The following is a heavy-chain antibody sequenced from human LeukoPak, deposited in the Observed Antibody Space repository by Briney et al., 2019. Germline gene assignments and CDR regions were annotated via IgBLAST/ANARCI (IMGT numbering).Heavy chain of an antibody. D-gene: IGHD6-13*01. J-gene: IGHJ3*02. V-gene: IGHV3-23*01. Sequence: GGSLRLSCAASGFTFSSYAMTWVRQAPGKGLEWVSGISGGGGATYYADSVRGRFTISRDNSKNTLYLQMNSLRAEDTAVYYCAKRDDSSSWTAFDIWGQGTMVTVSS. CDR2: ISGGGGAT. CDR3: AKRDDSSSWTAFDI. CDR1: GFTFSSYA.